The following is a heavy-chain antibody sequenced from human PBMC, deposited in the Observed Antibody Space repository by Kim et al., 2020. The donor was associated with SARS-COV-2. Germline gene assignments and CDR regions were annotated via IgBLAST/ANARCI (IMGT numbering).Heavy chain of an antibody. Sequence: ASVKVSCKASGYTFTSYAMHWVRQAPGQRLEWMGWINAGNGNTKYSQKFQGRVTITRDTSASTAYMELSSLRSEDTAVYYCARGVTSRGSYYGSGPPREFDYWGQGTLVTVSS. CDR2: INAGNGNT. J-gene: IGHJ4*02. D-gene: IGHD3-10*01. CDR3: ARGVTSRGSYYGSGPPREFDY. CDR1: GYTFTSYA. V-gene: IGHV1-3*01.